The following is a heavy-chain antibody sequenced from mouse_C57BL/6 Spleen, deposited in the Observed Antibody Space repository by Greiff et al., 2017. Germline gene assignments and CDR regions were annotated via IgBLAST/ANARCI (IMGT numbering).Heavy chain of an antibody. V-gene: IGHV14-4*01. CDR2: IDPENGDT. D-gene: IGHD1-1*01. Sequence: EVQLQQSGAELVRPGASVKLSCTASGFTITDDYMHWVKQRPEQGLEWIGWIDPENGDTEYASKFQGKATVTAETAANTGDLERSSLTSDDTAVYYCTTGVVARGYFDVWGTGTTVTVSA. J-gene: IGHJ1*03. CDR3: TTGVVARGYFDV. CDR1: GFTITDDY.